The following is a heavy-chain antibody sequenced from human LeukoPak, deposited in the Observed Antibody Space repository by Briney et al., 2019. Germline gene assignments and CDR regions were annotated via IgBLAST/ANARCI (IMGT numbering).Heavy chain of an antibody. CDR2: ISGSGGST. CDR3: AKVGYCSGGNCYRTFDF. J-gene: IGHJ4*02. V-gene: IGHV3-23*01. Sequence: GGSLRLSCAASRFTFSSHALGWVRQAPRKGLEWVSAISGSGGSTYYADSVKGRFTISRDNSKNTLYLQMNSLRAEDTAVYYCAKVGYCSGGNCYRTFDFWGQGTLVTVSS. D-gene: IGHD2-15*01. CDR1: RFTFSSHA.